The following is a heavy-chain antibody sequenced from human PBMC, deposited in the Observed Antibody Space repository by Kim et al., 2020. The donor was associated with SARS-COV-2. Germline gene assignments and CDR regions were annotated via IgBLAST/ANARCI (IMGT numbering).Heavy chain of an antibody. CDR2: ISYDGSNK. V-gene: IGHV3-30-3*01. D-gene: IGHD6-13*01. CDR3: ATGYSSSWYKGDAFDI. Sequence: GGSLRLSCAASGFTFSSYAMHWVRQAPGKGLEWVAVISYDGSNKYYADSVKGRFTISRDNSKNTLYLQMNSLRAEDTAVYYCATGYSSSWYKGDAFDIWGQGTMVTVSS. J-gene: IGHJ3*02. CDR1: GFTFSSYA.